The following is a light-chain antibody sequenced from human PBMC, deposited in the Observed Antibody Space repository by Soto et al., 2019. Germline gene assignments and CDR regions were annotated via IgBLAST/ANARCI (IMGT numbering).Light chain of an antibody. J-gene: IGKJ1*01. CDR1: QSVPRSY. CDR3: QQYINLWT. V-gene: IGKV3-15*01. CDR2: GAS. Sequence: EIVLTQSPGTLSLSPGERATLSCRASQSVPRSYLAWYQQKPGQAPRLLIYGASTRATGIPARFSGSGSGTEFTLTISSLQSEDFAVYYCQQYINLWTFGQGTKVDIK.